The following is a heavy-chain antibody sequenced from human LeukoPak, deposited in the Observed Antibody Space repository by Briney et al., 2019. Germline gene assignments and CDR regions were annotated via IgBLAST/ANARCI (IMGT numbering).Heavy chain of an antibody. CDR2: ISGSGGST. J-gene: IGHJ4*02. Sequence: GGSLCLSCAASGFTFSSYAMSWVRQAPGKGLEWVSAISGSGGSTYYADSVKGRFTISRDNSKNTLYLQMDSLRAEDTAVYYCVRGGTDITIFTRWGQGTLVTVSS. CDR3: VRGGTDITIFTR. D-gene: IGHD3-9*01. CDR1: GFTFSSYA. V-gene: IGHV3-23*01.